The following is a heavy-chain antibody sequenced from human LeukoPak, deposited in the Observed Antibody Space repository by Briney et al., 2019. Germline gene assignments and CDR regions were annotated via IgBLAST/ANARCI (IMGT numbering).Heavy chain of an antibody. CDR3: ARVADDYFDY. V-gene: IGHV3-7*01. Sequence: PGGSLRLSCAASGFTFTNYWMSWVRQAPGKGLEWVANINQTGSEKYFVDSVKGRFTISRDNAKNSLYLQMNSLRAEDTAVYYCARVADDYFDYWGQGTLVTVSS. CDR1: GFTFTNYW. J-gene: IGHJ4*02. CDR2: INQTGSEK. D-gene: IGHD6-19*01.